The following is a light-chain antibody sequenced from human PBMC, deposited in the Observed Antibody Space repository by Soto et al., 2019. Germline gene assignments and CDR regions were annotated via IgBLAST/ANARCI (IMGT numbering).Light chain of an antibody. CDR3: LQHITYSWT. V-gene: IGKV1-17*03. CDR2: TAS. J-gene: IGKJ1*01. Sequence: DIQMTQSPSVMSASVGDTITITCRVSQDIRDRLAWLQQKPGEAPKRLVYTASSLESGAPSRFSGSGFGTEFPLTISSLQPEDFATYYCLQHITYSWTIGQGTKVEI. CDR1: QDIRDR.